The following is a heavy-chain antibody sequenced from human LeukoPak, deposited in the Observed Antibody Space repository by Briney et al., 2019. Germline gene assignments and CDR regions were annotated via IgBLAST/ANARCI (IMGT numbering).Heavy chain of an antibody. CDR2: IYYSGST. J-gene: IGHJ6*02. CDR3: ARGLRFGELSNYYYGMDV. V-gene: IGHV4-39*07. Sequence: PSETLSLTCTVSGGSISSSSYYWGWIRQPPGKGLEWIGSIYYSGSTYYNPSLKSRVTISVDTSKNQFSLKLSSVTAADTAVYYCARGLRFGELSNYYYGMDVWGQGSTVTVSS. D-gene: IGHD3-10*01. CDR1: GGSISSSSYY.